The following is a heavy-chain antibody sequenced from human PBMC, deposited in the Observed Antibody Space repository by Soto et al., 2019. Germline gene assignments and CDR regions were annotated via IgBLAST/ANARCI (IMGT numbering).Heavy chain of an antibody. Sequence: QVQLVQSGAEVKKPGSSVKVSCKASGGTFSSYTISWVRQAPGQGLEWMGRIIPILVIANYAQKFQGRVTITADKSTSTAYMELSRLGSEDTAVYYCARGVGAMNHDYWGQGTLVTVSS. J-gene: IGHJ4*02. CDR2: IIPILVIA. CDR3: ARGVGAMNHDY. V-gene: IGHV1-69*02. CDR1: GGTFSSYT. D-gene: IGHD1-26*01.